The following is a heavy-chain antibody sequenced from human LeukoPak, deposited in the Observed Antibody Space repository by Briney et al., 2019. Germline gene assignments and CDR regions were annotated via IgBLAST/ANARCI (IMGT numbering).Heavy chain of an antibody. J-gene: IGHJ4*02. CDR3: AKGGYCSSTSCYFDY. CDR1: GFTFSSYA. V-gene: IGHV3-9*01. CDR2: ISWNSGSI. D-gene: IGHD2-2*01. Sequence: GRSLRLSCAASGFTFSSYAMHWVRQAPGKGLEWVSGISWNSGSIGYADSVKGRFTISRDNAKNSLYLQMNSLRAEDTALYYCAKGGYCSSTSCYFDYWGQGTLVTVSS.